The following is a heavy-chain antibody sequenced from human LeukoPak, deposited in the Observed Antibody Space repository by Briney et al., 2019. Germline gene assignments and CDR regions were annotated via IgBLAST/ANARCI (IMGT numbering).Heavy chain of an antibody. Sequence: SATLSLTCAVYGGSFSGYYWSWIRQPPGKGLEWIGEINHSGSTNYNPSLKSRVTISVGTSKNQFSLKLSSVTAADTAVYYCARGRGDYWGQGTLVTVSS. V-gene: IGHV4-34*01. CDR2: INHSGST. CDR1: GGSFSGYY. J-gene: IGHJ4*02. CDR3: ARGRGDY.